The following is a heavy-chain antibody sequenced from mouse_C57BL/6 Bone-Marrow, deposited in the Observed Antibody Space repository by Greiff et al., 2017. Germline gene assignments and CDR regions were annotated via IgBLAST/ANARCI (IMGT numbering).Heavy chain of an antibody. Sequence: QVQLQQPGAELVMPGASVKLSCKASGYTFTSSWMHWVKQRPGQGLEWIGEIDPSDSYTNYNQKFKGKSTLTVDKSSSTAYMQLSSLTSEDSAVYYCARCGYYAMDYWGQGTSVTVSS. J-gene: IGHJ4*01. CDR1: GYTFTSSW. V-gene: IGHV1-69*01. CDR3: ARCGYYAMDY. CDR2: IDPSDSYT.